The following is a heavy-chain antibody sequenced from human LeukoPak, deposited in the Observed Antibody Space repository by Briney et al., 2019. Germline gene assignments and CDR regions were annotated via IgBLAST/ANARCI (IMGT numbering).Heavy chain of an antibody. CDR1: GGSFSGYY. J-gene: IGHJ6*02. V-gene: IGHV4-34*01. CDR2: IYHSGST. D-gene: IGHD1-14*01. Sequence: PSETLSLTCAVYGGSFSGYYWSWIRQPPGKGLEWIGEIYHSGSTNYNPSLKSRVTISVDKSKNQFSLKLSSVTAADTAVYYCARRPLPDPAAESFYYYYYGMDVWGQGTTVTVSS. CDR3: ARRPLPDPAAESFYYYYYGMDV.